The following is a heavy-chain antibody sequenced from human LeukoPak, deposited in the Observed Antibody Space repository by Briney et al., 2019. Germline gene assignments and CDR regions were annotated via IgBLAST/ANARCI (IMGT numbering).Heavy chain of an antibody. CDR1: GFTFSSYA. D-gene: IGHD1-26*01. J-gene: IGHJ4*02. Sequence: PGGSLRLSCAASGFTFSSYAMSWVRQAPGKGLECVSAISGSGGSTYYADSVKGRFTISRDNSKNTLYLQMNSLRAEDTAVYYCAKDRSSGSYFDYWGQGTLVTVSS. V-gene: IGHV3-23*01. CDR2: ISGSGGST. CDR3: AKDRSSGSYFDY.